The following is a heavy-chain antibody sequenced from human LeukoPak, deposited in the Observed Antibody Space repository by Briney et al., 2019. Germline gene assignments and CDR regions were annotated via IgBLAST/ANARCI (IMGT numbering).Heavy chain of an antibody. Sequence: SVKVSCKASGGTFSSYAISWVRQAPGQGLEWMGGIIPIFGTANYAQKFQGRVTITADESTSTAYMELSSLRSEDTAVYYCARDLDSSSLRGDWGQGTLVTVSS. V-gene: IGHV1-69*13. CDR2: IIPIFGTA. CDR1: GGTFSSYA. J-gene: IGHJ4*02. CDR3: ARDLDSSSLRGD. D-gene: IGHD6-13*01.